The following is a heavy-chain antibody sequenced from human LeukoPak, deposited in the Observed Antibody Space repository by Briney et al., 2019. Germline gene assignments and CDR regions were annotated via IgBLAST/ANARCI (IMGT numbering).Heavy chain of an antibody. Sequence: ASVKVSCKASGDTFTSYDVNWVRQATGQGLEWMGWMNPNSGNTGYAQKFQGRVTMTRNTSINTAYIEVSSLRSEDTAVYYCVRTAGIFWSGSYYFDSWSQGTLVTVSS. CDR2: MNPNSGNT. CDR3: VRTAGIFWSGSYYFDS. CDR1: GDTFTSYD. D-gene: IGHD3-3*01. J-gene: IGHJ4*02. V-gene: IGHV1-8*01.